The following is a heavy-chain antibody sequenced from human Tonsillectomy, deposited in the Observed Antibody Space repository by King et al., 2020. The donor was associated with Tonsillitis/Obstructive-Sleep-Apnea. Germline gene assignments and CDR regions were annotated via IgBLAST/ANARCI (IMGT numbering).Heavy chain of an antibody. CDR1: GFTFSSYW. J-gene: IGHJ6*02. CDR2: IKQDGSEK. V-gene: IGHV3-7*03. CDR3: ARAHKRSNPPRGQLRDGYNCYYYYGMDV. Sequence: VQLVESGGGLVQPGGSLRLSCAASGFTFSSYWMSWVRQAPGKGLEWVANIKQDGSEKYYVDSVKGRFTISRDNAKNSLYLQMNSLRAEDTAVYYCARAHKRSNPPRGQLRDGYNCYYYYGMDVWGQGTTVTVSS. D-gene: IGHD5-24*01.